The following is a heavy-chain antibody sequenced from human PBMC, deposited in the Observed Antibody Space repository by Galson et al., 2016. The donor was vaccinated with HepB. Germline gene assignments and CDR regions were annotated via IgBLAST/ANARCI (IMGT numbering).Heavy chain of an antibody. CDR3: ARNIVGAHRY. J-gene: IGHJ4*02. V-gene: IGHV4-34*01. D-gene: IGHD1-26*01. CDR1: GGFFSGYF. Sequence: SETLSLTCVVSGGFFSGYFWAWIRQSPEKGLEWIGETDHTGSANYNPFFESRVTMSVDPSERRFSLQMSSVTAADTAVYYCARNIVGAHRYWGQGIRVAVSS. CDR2: TDHTGSA.